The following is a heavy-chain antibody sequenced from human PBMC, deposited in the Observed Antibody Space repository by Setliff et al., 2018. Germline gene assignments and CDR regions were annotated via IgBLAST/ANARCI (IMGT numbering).Heavy chain of an antibody. CDR3: GRGFSRIEGWGNWFDP. Sequence: SETLSLTCTVSGGSVSNGGFFWGWLRQAPGKGLEWIGNIYDSGSSNYNASLKSRLIITRDTSKNQISLKLTSVTAADTAVYYGGRGFSRIEGWGNWFDPWGQGILVTVSS. CDR2: IYDSGSS. J-gene: IGHJ5*02. CDR1: GGSVSNGGFF. V-gene: IGHV4-39*01. D-gene: IGHD2-15*01.